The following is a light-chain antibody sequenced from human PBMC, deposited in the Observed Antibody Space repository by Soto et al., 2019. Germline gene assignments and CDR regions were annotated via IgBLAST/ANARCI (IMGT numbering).Light chain of an antibody. Sequence: SQLTESPSSLSASVGDRVTIPCRSSQGITSYLAWYQQKPGKAPKLLIYAASTLQSGVPSRFSGSGSGTDFTLTISSLQPEDFATYYCQKYNSALTWTFGQGTKVDI. J-gene: IGKJ1*01. CDR1: QGITSY. CDR3: QKYNSALTWT. CDR2: AAS. V-gene: IGKV1-9*01.